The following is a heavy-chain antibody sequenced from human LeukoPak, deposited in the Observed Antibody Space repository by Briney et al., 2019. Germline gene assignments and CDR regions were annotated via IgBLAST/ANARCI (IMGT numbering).Heavy chain of an antibody. J-gene: IGHJ4*02. CDR3: ARDPNAIAYCGGDCYSVDYFDY. CDR1: GYSISSGYY. CDR2: IYHSGST. D-gene: IGHD2-21*02. Sequence: PSETLSLTCTVSGYSISSGYYWGWIRQPPGKGLEWIGSIYHSGSTHYNPSLKSRVTISVDTSKNQFSLRLSSVTAADTAVYYCARDPNAIAYCGGDCYSVDYFDYWGQGTLVTVSS. V-gene: IGHV4-38-2*02.